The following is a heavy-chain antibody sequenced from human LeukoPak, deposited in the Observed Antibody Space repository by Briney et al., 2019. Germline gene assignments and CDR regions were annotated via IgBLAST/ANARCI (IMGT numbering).Heavy chain of an antibody. V-gene: IGHV3-30*18. CDR1: GFTFSSYG. CDR3: AKGAPSQWLVPFDY. Sequence: PGGSLRLSCAASGFTFSSYGMHWVRQAPGKGLEWVAVISYDGSNKYYADSVKGRFTISRDNSKNTLYLQMNSLRAEDTAVYYCAKGAPSQWLVPFDYWGQGTLVTVSS. CDR2: ISYDGSNK. J-gene: IGHJ4*02. D-gene: IGHD6-19*01.